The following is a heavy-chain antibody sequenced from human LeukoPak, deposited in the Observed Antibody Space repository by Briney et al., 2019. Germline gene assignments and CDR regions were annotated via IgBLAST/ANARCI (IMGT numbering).Heavy chain of an antibody. V-gene: IGHV4-39*01. CDR1: GGSIRSSYYY. D-gene: IGHD3-3*01. CDR2: IYDSGST. Sequence: PSETLSLTCTVSGGSIRSSYYYWGWIRQPPGKGLEWIGSIYDSGSTYYNPSLKSRVTISVDTSKNQFSLKLSSVTAADTAVYYWASPVYVFGGGYYYWGQGTLAPVPS. CDR3: ASPVYVFGGGYYY. J-gene: IGHJ4*02.